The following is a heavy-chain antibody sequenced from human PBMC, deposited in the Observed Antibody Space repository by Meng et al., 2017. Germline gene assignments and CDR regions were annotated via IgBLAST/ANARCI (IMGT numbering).Heavy chain of an antibody. V-gene: IGHV3-48*03. Sequence: GESLKISCAASGFTFSSYEMNWVRQAPGKGLEWVSYISSSGSTIYYADSVKGRFTISRHNSKNTLYLQMNSLRAEDTAVYYCARAGGYSSSWYYFDYWGQGTLVTVSS. CDR2: ISSSGSTI. J-gene: IGHJ4*02. CDR1: GFTFSSYE. CDR3: ARAGGYSSSWYYFDY. D-gene: IGHD6-13*01.